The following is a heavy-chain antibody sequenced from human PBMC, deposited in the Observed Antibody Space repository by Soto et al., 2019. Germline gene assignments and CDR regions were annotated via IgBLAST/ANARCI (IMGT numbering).Heavy chain of an antibody. D-gene: IGHD4-4*01. J-gene: IGHJ6*02. CDR3: ARDGGTVTAIYYYGMDV. CDR2: IYNTGST. Sequence: SETLSLTCTVSGGSISSGGYYWSWIRQHPGKGLEWIGYIYNTGSTNYNPSLKSRVTISLDTSKNQFSLKLSSVTAADTAVYYCARDGGTVTAIYYYGMDVWGQGTTVTVSS. V-gene: IGHV4-61*08. CDR1: GGSISSGGYY.